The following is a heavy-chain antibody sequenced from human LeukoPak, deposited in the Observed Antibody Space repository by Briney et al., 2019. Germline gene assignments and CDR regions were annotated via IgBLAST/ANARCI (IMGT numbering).Heavy chain of an antibody. D-gene: IGHD3-16*01. CDR3: ARAVSFDY. V-gene: IGHV3-48*01. J-gene: IGHJ4*02. CDR1: GFTFRSYS. CDR2: ISSSSSTI. Sequence: QPGGSLRLSCAASGFTFRSYSMNWVRQAPGEGLEWVSYISSSSSTIYYADSVKGRFTISRDNAKNSLYLQMNSLRAEDTAVYYCARAVSFDYWGQGTLVTVSS.